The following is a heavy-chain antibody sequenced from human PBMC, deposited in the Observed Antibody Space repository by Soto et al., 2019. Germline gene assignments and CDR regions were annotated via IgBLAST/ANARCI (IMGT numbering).Heavy chain of an antibody. CDR3: ARAARGCGGGSCRYYYYYGMDV. Sequence: ASVKVSCKASGYTFTGYYMHWVRQAPGQGLEWMGWINPNSGGTNYAQKFQGRVTMTRDTSISTAYMELSRLRSDDTAVYYCARAARGCGGGSCRYYYYYGMDVWGQGTTVTVFS. D-gene: IGHD2-15*01. CDR2: INPNSGGT. CDR1: GYTFTGYY. J-gene: IGHJ6*02. V-gene: IGHV1-2*02.